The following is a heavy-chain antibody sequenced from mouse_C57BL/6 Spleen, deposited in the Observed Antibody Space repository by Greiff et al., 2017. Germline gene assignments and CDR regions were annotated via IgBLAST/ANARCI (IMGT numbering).Heavy chain of an antibody. V-gene: IGHV5-6*01. CDR2: FSSGGSYT. J-gene: IGHJ4*01. CDR1: GFTFSSYG. Sequence: DVQLVESGGDLVKPGGSLKLSCAASGFTFSSYGMSWVRQTPDKRLEWVATFSSGGSYTYYPDSVKGRFTISRDNAKNTLYLQMSSLKSEDTAMYYCARQRPYYYAMDYWGQGTSVTVSS. CDR3: ARQRPYYYAMDY.